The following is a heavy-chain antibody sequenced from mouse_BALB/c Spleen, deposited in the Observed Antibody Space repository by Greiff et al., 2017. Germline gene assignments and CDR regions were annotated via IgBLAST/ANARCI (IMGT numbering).Heavy chain of an antibody. CDR3: AREFGNYAMDY. CDR2: ISSGGSYT. V-gene: IGHV5-9-4*01. Sequence: EVKLMESGGGLVKPGGSLKLSCAASGFTFSSYAMSWVRQSPEKRLEWVAEISSGGSYTYYPDTVTGRFTISRDNATNTLYLEMSSLRSEDTAMYYCAREFGNYAMDYWGQGTSVTVSS. D-gene: IGHD2-1*01. CDR1: GFTFSSYA. J-gene: IGHJ4*01.